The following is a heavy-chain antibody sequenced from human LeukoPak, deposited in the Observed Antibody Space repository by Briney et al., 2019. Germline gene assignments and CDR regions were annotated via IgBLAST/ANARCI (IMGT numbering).Heavy chain of an antibody. J-gene: IGHJ4*02. Sequence: GGSLRLSCAASGFTFSSYGMHWVRQAPGKGLEWVAVIWYDGSNKYYADSVKGRFTISRDNSKNTLYLQMNSLRAEDTAVYYCARAHYGSGSYYWGDGLDYWGQGTLVTVSS. CDR3: ARAHYGSGSYYWGDGLDY. D-gene: IGHD3-10*01. V-gene: IGHV3-33*08. CDR2: IWYDGSNK. CDR1: GFTFSSYG.